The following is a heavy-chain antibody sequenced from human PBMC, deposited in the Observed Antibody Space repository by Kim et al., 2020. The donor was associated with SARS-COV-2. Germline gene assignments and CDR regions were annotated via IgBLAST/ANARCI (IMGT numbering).Heavy chain of an antibody. Sequence: GGSLRLSCAASGFTFSSYSMNWVRQAPGKGLEWVSSISSSSSYIYYADSVKGRFTISRDNAKNSLYLQMNSLRAEDTAVYYCARCPRAAAGTGSAFDIWGQGTMVTVSS. CDR2: ISSSSSYI. V-gene: IGHV3-21*01. CDR1: GFTFSSYS. D-gene: IGHD6-13*01. CDR3: ARCPRAAAGTGSAFDI. J-gene: IGHJ3*02.